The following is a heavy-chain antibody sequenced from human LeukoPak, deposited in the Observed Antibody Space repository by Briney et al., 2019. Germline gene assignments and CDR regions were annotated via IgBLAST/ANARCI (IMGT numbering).Heavy chain of an antibody. CDR1: GYSFTSYW. J-gene: IGHJ5*02. CDR3: ARQYSSSWYGYDWFDP. Sequence: GESLKISCKGSGYSFTSYWIGWVRQMPGKGLEWMGIIYPGDSDTRYSPSSQGQVTISADKSISTAYLQWSSLKASDTAMYYCARQYSSSWYGYDWFDPWGQGTLVTVSS. D-gene: IGHD6-13*01. V-gene: IGHV5-51*01. CDR2: IYPGDSDT.